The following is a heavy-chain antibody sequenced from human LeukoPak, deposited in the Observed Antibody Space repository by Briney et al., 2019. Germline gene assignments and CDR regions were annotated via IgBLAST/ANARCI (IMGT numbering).Heavy chain of an antibody. V-gene: IGHV3-23*01. CDR3: ARMRWLQYYFDY. J-gene: IGHJ4*02. Sequence: GGSLRLSCAASGFTFSSYAMTWVRQAPGKGLEWVSAVSGSGGSTYYADSVKGRFTIARANAKNSLLLQMNMPRAATTAVYYCARMRWLQYYFDYWGQGTLVTVSS. CDR1: GFTFSSYA. CDR2: VSGSGGST. D-gene: IGHD5-24*01.